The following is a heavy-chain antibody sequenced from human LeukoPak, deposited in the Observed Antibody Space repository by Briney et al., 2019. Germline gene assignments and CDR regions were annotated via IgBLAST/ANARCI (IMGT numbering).Heavy chain of an antibody. CDR1: GFTFSSYA. CDR2: ISGSGDII. CDR3: ARRAGAYSHPYDY. Sequence: GGSLRLSCAASGFTFSSYAMTWVRQAPGKGLEWGSTISGSGDIIYYADSVKGRFTISRDNPKNTLYLQMNSLRAEDTAVYYCARRAGAYSHPYDYWGQGTLVTVSS. D-gene: IGHD4/OR15-4a*01. J-gene: IGHJ4*02. V-gene: IGHV3-23*01.